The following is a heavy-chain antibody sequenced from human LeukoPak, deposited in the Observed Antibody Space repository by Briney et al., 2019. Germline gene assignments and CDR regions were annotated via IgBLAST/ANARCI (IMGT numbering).Heavy chain of an antibody. D-gene: IGHD3-22*01. Sequence: GESLKISCKGSGYSFTSYWIGWVRQMPGKGLEWMGIIYPGDSDTRYSPSFQGQVTISADKSISTAYLQWSSLKASDTAMYYCARLSGYYRLGHYFDYWGQGTLVTVSS. CDR1: GYSFTSYW. J-gene: IGHJ4*02. CDR3: ARLSGYYRLGHYFDY. CDR2: IYPGDSDT. V-gene: IGHV5-51*01.